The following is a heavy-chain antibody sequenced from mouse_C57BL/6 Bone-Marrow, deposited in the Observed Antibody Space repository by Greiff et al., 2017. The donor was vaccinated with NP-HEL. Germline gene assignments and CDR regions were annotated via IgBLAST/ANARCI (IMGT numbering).Heavy chain of an antibody. CDR2: IYPGDGDT. CDR3: ARLPIYYGNFDY. J-gene: IGHJ2*01. D-gene: IGHD2-1*01. Sequence: QVQLQQSGPELVKPGASVKISCKASGYAFSSSWMNWVKQRPGKGLEWIGRIYPGDGDTNYNGKFKGKATLTADKSSSTAYMQLSSLTSEDSAVYFCARLPIYYGNFDYWGQGTTRTVSS. V-gene: IGHV1-82*01. CDR1: GYAFSSSW.